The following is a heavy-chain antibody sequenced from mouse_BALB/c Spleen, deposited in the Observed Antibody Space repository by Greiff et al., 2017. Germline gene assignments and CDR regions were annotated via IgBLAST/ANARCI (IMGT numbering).Heavy chain of an antibody. V-gene: IGHV1-69*02. CDR2: IYPSDSYT. J-gene: IGHJ2*01. D-gene: IGHD2-4*01. Sequence: VQLQQPGAELVRPGASVKLSCKASGYTFTSYWINWVKQRPGQGLEWIGNIYPSDSYTNYNQKFKDKATLTVDKSSSTAYMQLSSPTSEDSAVYYCTSYDYDFDYWGQGTTLTVSS. CDR1: GYTFTSYW. CDR3: TSYDYDFDY.